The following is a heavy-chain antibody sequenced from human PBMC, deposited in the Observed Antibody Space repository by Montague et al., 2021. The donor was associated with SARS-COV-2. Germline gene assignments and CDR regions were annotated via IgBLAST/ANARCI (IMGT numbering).Heavy chain of an antibody. D-gene: IGHD2-2*01. V-gene: IGHV4-34*01. J-gene: IGHJ6*02. CDR1: GGSFSGYY. CDR3: TREGYQVLWSDYYYGMDV. CDR2: INHSGST. Sequence: SETLSLTCAVYGGSFSGYYWSWTRQPPGKGLEWIGEINHSGSTNYNPSLKSRVTISVDTSKNQFSLKLSSVTAADTAVYYCTREGYQVLWSDYYYGMDVWGQGTTVTVSS.